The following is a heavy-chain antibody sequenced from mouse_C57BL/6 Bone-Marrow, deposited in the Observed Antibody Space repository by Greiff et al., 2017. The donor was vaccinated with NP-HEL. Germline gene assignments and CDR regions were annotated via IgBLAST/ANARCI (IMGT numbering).Heavy chain of an antibody. V-gene: IGHV14-3*01. Sequence: EVQLQQSVAELVRPGASVKLSCTASGFNFTNTYMHWVKQRPVHGLEWIGRIDPANGNTKYAPKFQGKAIITADTSSNTAYLQLRSLTSVDTAIYDSALRDPCSYFDVWGTGTTVTVSS. CDR3: ALRDPCSYFDV. J-gene: IGHJ1*03. CDR1: GFNFTNTY. D-gene: IGHD1-1*01. CDR2: IDPANGNT.